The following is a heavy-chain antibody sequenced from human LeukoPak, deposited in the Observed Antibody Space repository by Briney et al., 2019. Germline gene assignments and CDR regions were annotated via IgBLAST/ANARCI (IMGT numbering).Heavy chain of an antibody. CDR2: IYYSGST. CDR1: GGSISSNY. V-gene: IGHV4-59*01. Sequence: SETLSLTCTVSGGSISSNYWSWIRQPPGKGLEWIGYIYYSGSTNYNPSLKSRVTISVDTSKNQFSLKLSSVTAADTAVYYCARDPPKAGARAFDIWGQGTMVTVSS. CDR3: ARDPPKAGARAFDI. D-gene: IGHD3-10*01. J-gene: IGHJ3*02.